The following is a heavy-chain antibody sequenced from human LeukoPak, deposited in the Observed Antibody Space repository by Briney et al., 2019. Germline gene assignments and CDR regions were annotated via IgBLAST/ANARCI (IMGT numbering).Heavy chain of an antibody. Sequence: GGSLRLSCAASGFTFSSYAMSWVRQAPGKGLEWVSTISDIGRSTFYADSVKGRFTISRDNSKNTLYLQMNSLRAGDTAVYYCAKETAYCGGDCYSLHDYWSQGTLVTVSS. V-gene: IGHV3-23*01. CDR3: AKETAYCGGDCYSLHDY. J-gene: IGHJ4*02. CDR2: ISDIGRST. D-gene: IGHD2-21*02. CDR1: GFTFSSYA.